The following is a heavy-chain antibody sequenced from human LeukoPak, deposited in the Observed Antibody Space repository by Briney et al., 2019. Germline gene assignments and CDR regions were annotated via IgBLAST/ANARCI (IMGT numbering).Heavy chain of an antibody. Sequence: ASVKVSCKASGNTFTTYDINWVRQATGQGLEWMGWMNSNSANTGYAQKFQGRVTMTRNTSITTAYMELGSLRSEDTAVYYCARAFSSGYDSYAAFDLWGQGTMVTVSS. CDR2: MNSNSANT. D-gene: IGHD5-12*01. CDR3: ARAFSSGYDSYAAFDL. J-gene: IGHJ3*01. CDR1: GNTFTTYD. V-gene: IGHV1-8*01.